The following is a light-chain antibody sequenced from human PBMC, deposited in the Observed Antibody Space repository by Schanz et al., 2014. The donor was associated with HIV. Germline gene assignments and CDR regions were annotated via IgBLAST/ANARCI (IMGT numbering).Light chain of an antibody. CDR3: QSYDNSLRSYV. Sequence: QSVLTQPPSVSGAPGQRVTISCTGSRSNIGAGYDVHWYQQLPGAAPKLLIYANTNRPSGVPDRFSGSKSGTSVSLAITDLQTEDEADYYCQSYDNSLRSYVFGTGTKLTVL. V-gene: IGLV1-40*01. CDR2: ANT. J-gene: IGLJ1*01. CDR1: RSNIGAGYD.